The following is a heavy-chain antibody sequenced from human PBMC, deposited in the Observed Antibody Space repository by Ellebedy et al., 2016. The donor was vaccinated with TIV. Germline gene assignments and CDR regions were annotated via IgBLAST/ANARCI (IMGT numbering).Heavy chain of an antibody. CDR1: GFTVSSNY. CDR2: IYSSGGT. D-gene: IGHD6-19*01. V-gene: IGHV3-53*01. Sequence: GGSLRLSCAASGFTVSSNYMSWVRQAPGRGLEWVSTIYSSGGTYYAGSVKGGFTISRDNSKNTLYLQMNSLRAEETAVYYRAGGISVAGTSLGFWGQGTLVTVSS. J-gene: IGHJ4*02. CDR3: AGGISVAGTSLGF.